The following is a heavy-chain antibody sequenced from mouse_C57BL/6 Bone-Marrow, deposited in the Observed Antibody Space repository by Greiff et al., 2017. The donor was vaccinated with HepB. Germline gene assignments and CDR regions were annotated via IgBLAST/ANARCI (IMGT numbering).Heavy chain of an antibody. CDR2: ISSGGDYI. J-gene: IGHJ2*01. CDR1: GFTFSSYA. CDR3: TRAYYGYAVFDY. V-gene: IGHV5-9-1*02. D-gene: IGHD2-9*01. Sequence: DVMLVESGEGLVKPGGSLELSCAASGFTFSSYAMSWVRQTPEKRLEWVAYISSGGDYIYYADTVKGRFTISRDNARNTLYLQMSSLKSEDTAMYYCTRAYYGYAVFDYWGQGTTLTVSS.